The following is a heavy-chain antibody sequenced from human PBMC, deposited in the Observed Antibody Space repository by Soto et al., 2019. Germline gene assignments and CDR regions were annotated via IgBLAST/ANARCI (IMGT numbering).Heavy chain of an antibody. CDR2: IKGEGSEK. CDR1: GFTFSTYW. Sequence: EVQMVESGGGLVQPGGSLRLSCAASGFTFSTYWMYWVRQAPGKGLEWVANIKGEGSEKNYVDSVKGRFTISTENAKNSLYLQMNSLRVEDTAVYYCAGSLLRGQGTLVTVSS. V-gene: IGHV3-7*01. CDR3: AGSLL. J-gene: IGHJ4*02.